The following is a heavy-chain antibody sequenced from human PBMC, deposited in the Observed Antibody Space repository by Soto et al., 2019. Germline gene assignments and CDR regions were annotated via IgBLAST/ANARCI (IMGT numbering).Heavy chain of an antibody. CDR3: ATMNGYFEY. D-gene: IGHD3-22*01. CDR1: GFSFSTYS. Sequence: GESLKISCADSGFSFSTYSMSWVRQTPGKGLEWVSAITATGDRTYYADSVTGRFTISRDNSKKTHYPQMTSLRAEDTAIYYCATMNGYFEYWGQGTPVTVSS. V-gene: IGHV3-23*01. J-gene: IGHJ4*02. CDR2: ITATGDRT.